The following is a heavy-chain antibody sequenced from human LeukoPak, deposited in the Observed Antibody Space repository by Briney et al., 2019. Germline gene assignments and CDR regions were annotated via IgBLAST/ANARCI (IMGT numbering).Heavy chain of an antibody. J-gene: IGHJ4*02. Sequence: SETLSLTCTVSGDSISGYFWSWIRQTPGKGLEWIGEINHSGSTNYNPSLKSRVTISVDTSKNQFSLKLSSVTAADTAVYYCARTIAAAADYYFDYWGQGTLVTVSS. V-gene: IGHV4-34*01. CDR3: ARTIAAAADYYFDY. D-gene: IGHD6-13*01. CDR1: GDSISGYF. CDR2: INHSGST.